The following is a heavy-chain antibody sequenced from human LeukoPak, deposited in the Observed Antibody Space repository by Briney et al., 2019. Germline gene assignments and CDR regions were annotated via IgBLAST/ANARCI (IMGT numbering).Heavy chain of an antibody. V-gene: IGHV4-38-2*02. Sequence: SETLSLTCTVSGYSISSGYYWGWIRQPPGKGLEWIGSIYYSGSTYYNPSLKSRVTISVDTSKNQFSLKLSSVTAADTAVYYCAKIPYGDYVLDYYYYMDVWGKGTTVTISS. CDR2: IYYSGST. J-gene: IGHJ6*03. D-gene: IGHD4-17*01. CDR1: GYSISSGYY. CDR3: AKIPYGDYVLDYYYYMDV.